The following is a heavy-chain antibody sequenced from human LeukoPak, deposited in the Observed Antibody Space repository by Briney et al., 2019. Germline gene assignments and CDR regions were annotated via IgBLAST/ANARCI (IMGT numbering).Heavy chain of an antibody. CDR1: GFTFSSYG. CDR3: ARDLYGSGYFMYYFDY. V-gene: IGHV3-33*01. D-gene: IGHD3-22*01. Sequence: GGSLRLSCAASGFTFSSYGMHWVRQAPGKGLEWVAVIWYDGSNKYYADSVKGRFTIPRDNSKNTLYLQMNSLRAEDTAVYYCARDLYGSGYFMYYFDYWGQGTLVTVSS. J-gene: IGHJ4*02. CDR2: IWYDGSNK.